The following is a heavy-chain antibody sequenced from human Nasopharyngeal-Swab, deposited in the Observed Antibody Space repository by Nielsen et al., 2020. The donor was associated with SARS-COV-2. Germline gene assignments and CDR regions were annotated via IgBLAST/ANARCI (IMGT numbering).Heavy chain of an antibody. CDR2: IWFDGRNK. D-gene: IGHD4-17*01. J-gene: IGHJ4*02. CDR1: GFTFSSYG. CDR3: ARDRTETLSLDY. V-gene: IGHV3-33*01. Sequence: LSLTCAASGFTFSSYGMHWVRQAPGKGLEWVAVIWFDGRNKYYADSVKGRFTISRDNSKNTLYLQMNSLRAEDTAVYYCARDRTETLSLDYWGQGTLVTVSS.